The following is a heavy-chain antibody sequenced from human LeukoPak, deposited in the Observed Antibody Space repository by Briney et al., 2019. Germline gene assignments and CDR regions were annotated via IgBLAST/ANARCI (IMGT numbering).Heavy chain of an antibody. V-gene: IGHV4-30-4*08. CDR1: GGSTSSGDYY. J-gene: IGHJ2*01. Sequence: TSETLSLTCTVSGGSTSSGDYYWSWIRQPPGKGLEWIGYIYYSGSTYYNPSLKSRVTISVDTSKNQFSLKLSSVTAADTAIYYCARAPLDCSGGSCYYWYFDLWGRGTLVTVSS. CDR3: ARAPLDCSGGSCYYWYFDL. D-gene: IGHD2-15*01. CDR2: IYYSGST.